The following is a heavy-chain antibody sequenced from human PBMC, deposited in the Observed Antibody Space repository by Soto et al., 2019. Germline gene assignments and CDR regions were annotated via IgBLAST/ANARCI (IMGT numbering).Heavy chain of an antibody. V-gene: IGHV1-2*02. D-gene: IGHD3-10*01. CDR3: ARVGKFYYYGSGSDYYYGMDV. CDR2: INPNSGGT. CDR1: GYTFTDYY. J-gene: IGHJ6*02. Sequence: ASVKVSCKASGYTFTDYYMHWVRQAPGQGLEWMGWINPNSGGTNYAQKFQGRVTMTRDTSISTAYMELSRLRSDDTAVYYCARVGKFYYYGSGSDYYYGMDVWGQGTTVTVSS.